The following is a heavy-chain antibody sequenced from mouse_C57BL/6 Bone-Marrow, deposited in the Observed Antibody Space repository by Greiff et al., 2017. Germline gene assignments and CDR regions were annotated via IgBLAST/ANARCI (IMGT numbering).Heavy chain of an antibody. V-gene: IGHV14-4*01. J-gene: IGHJ2*01. CDR2: IDPENGDT. Sequence: EVQLQESGAELVRPGASVKLSCTASGFNIKDDYMHWVKQRPEQGLEWIGWIDPENGDTEYASKFKSKATLTVDKPSSTAYMQLSSLTSEDSAVYYCARRLLFDYWGQGTTLTVSS. CDR1: GFNIKDDY. CDR3: ARRLLFDY.